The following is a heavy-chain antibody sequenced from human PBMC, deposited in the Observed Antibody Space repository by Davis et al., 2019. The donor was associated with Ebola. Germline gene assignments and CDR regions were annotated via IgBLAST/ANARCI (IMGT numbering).Heavy chain of an antibody. J-gene: IGHJ4*02. CDR3: ASREVGLHNLY. CDR1: GFTFSDYY. V-gene: IGHV3-11*01. Sequence: GGSLRLSCAASGFTFSDYYMSWIRQAPGKGLEWVSYISSSGSTIYYADSVKRRFTISRDNSKNTVYMQMHNLRAEDTAVYYCASREVGLHNLYWGEGTLVSVSS. D-gene: IGHD1-26*01. CDR2: ISSSGSTI.